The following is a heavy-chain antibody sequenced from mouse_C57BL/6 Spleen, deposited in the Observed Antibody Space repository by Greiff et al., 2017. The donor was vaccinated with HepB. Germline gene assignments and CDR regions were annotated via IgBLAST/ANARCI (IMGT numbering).Heavy chain of an antibody. D-gene: IGHD1-1*01. J-gene: IGHJ2*01. V-gene: IGHV5-17*01. CDR1: GFTFSDYG. Sequence: EVKLMESGGGLVKPGGSLKLSCAASGFTFSDYGMHWVRQAPEKGLEWVAYISSGSSTIYYADTVKGRFTISRDNAKNTLFLQMTSLRSEDTAMYYCAREDYGSSGVDYWGQGTTLTVSS. CDR2: ISSGSSTI. CDR3: AREDYGSSGVDY.